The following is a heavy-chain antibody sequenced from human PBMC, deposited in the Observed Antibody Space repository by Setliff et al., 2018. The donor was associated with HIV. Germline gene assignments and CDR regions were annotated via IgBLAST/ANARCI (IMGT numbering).Heavy chain of an antibody. CDR2: ISAYNGNT. CDR1: GYTFTSYG. Sequence: ASVKVSCKASGYTFTSYGISWVRQAPGQGLEWMGWISAYNGNTNYAQKLQGRVTMTTDTSTSTAYMEVRSLRSDDTAMYYCATDPGYSSTWYSESFQHWGQGTVVTVSS. V-gene: IGHV1-18*01. CDR3: ATDPGYSSTWYSESFQH. J-gene: IGHJ1*01. D-gene: IGHD6-13*01.